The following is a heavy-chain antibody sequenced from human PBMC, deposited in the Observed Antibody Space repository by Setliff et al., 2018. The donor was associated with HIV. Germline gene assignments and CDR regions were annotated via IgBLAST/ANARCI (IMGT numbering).Heavy chain of an antibody. J-gene: IGHJ5*02. V-gene: IGHV5-51*01. Sequence: SGESLKISCKTSGCSFTTYWIGWVRQMPGKGLEWMAILYPGDSDTRYSPSFQSQVTVSADKSIGTAYLQWNSLKASDTALYFCARAPNSPYYSNVWYADHWGQGTLVTVSS. CDR2: LYPGDSDT. CDR1: GCSFTTYW. D-gene: IGHD3-22*01. CDR3: ARAPNSPYYSNVWYADH.